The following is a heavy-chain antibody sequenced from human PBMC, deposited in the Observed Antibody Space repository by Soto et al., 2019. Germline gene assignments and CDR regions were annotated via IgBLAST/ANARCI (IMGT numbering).Heavy chain of an antibody. D-gene: IGHD5-12*01. CDR3: ARDHGIRGYSGFDLDY. CDR1: GFTFSSHS. CDR2: ICDRSSTI. J-gene: IGHJ4*02. V-gene: IGHV3-48*01. Sequence: GGSLRLSCVASGFTFSSHSMNWVRQAPGKGLEWISYICDRSSTIYYADSVKGRFTISRDNAKNSLYLQMNSLRLEDTAVYYRARDHGIRGYSGFDLDYWGRGTLVTVSS.